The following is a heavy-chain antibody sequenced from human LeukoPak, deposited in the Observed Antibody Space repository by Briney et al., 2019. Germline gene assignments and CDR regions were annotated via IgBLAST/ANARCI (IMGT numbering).Heavy chain of an antibody. CDR2: IYYSGST. V-gene: IGHV4-39*07. CDR3: ARGQWLAKTSPFDY. CDR1: GGSMSISSYY. Sequence: SETLSLTCTVSGGSMSISSYYWGWIRQPPGKGLEWIGSIYYSGSTYYNPSLKSRVTISVDTSKNQFSLKLSSVTAADTAVYYCARGQWLAKTSPFDYWGQGTLVTVSS. D-gene: IGHD6-19*01. J-gene: IGHJ4*02.